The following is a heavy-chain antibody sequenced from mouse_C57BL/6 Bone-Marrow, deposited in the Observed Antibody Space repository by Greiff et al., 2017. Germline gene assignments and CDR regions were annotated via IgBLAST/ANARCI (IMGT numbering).Heavy chain of an antibody. V-gene: IGHV5-9*01. Sequence: EVKLVESGGGLMKPGGSLKLSCAASGFTFSSYTMSWVRQTPEKRLEWVATISGGGGNTYYPDSVKGRFTISTDNAKNTLYLQMSSLRSEDTALYYCARHSLWYFGGDYWGQGTSVTVSS. CDR3: ARHSLWYFGGDY. D-gene: IGHD2-1*01. CDR2: ISGGGGNT. J-gene: IGHJ4*01. CDR1: GFTFSSYT.